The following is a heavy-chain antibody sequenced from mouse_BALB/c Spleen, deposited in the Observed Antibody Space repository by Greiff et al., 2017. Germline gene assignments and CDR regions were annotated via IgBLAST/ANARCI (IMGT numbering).Heavy chain of an antibody. CDR3: ARGGNYGGGYYAMDY. Sequence: QVQLKESGAELMKPGASVKISCKATGYTFSSYWIEWVKQRPGHGLEWIGEILPGSGSTNYNEKFKGKATFTADTSSNTAYMQLSSLTSEDSAVYYCARGGNYGGGYYAMDYWGQGTSVTVSS. V-gene: IGHV1-9*01. CDR2: ILPGSGST. CDR1: GYTFSSYW. D-gene: IGHD2-1*01. J-gene: IGHJ4*01.